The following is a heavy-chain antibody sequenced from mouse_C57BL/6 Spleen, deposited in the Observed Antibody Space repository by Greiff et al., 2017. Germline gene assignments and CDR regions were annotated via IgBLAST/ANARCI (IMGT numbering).Heavy chain of an antibody. V-gene: IGHV1-52*01. CDR1: GYTFTSYW. J-gene: IGHJ2*01. CDR3: AREDYDGYFDY. Sequence: QVQLQQPGAELVRPGSSVKLSCKASGYTFTSYWMHWVKQRPIQGLEWIGNIDPSDSETHYNQKFKDKATLTVDKSSITAYMQLSSLTSEDSAVYYCAREDYDGYFDYWGQGTTLTVSS. D-gene: IGHD2-3*01. CDR2: IDPSDSET.